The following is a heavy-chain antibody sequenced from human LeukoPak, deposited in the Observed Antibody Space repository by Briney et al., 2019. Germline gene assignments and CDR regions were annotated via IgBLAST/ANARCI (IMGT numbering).Heavy chain of an antibody. D-gene: IGHD1-26*01. V-gene: IGHV3-9*01. J-gene: IGHJ6*02. CDR2: INWNGGGT. Sequence: GGSLRLSCAATGFTFKDYGMHWVRQPPGKGLEWVSSINWNGGGTGYADSVKGRFTISRDNAKNSLYLQLSSLRPEDTALYYCAKHMRATHTYSFFSLDVWGQGTTVTVSS. CDR1: GFTFKDYG. CDR3: AKHMRATHTYSFFSLDV.